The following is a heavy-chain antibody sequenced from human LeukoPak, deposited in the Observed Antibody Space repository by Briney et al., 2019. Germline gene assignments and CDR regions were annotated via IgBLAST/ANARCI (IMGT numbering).Heavy chain of an antibody. V-gene: IGHV1-8*01. CDR1: GYTFTSYD. CDR3: ARGQNLCFGELLALM. D-gene: IGHD3-10*01. Sequence: ASVKVSCKASGYTFTSYDINWVRQATGQGLEWMGWMNPNSGNTGYAQKFQGRVTMTRNTSISTAYMELSSLRSEDTAVYYCARGQNLCFGELLALMWGQGTLVTVSS. CDR2: MNPNSGNT. J-gene: IGHJ4*02.